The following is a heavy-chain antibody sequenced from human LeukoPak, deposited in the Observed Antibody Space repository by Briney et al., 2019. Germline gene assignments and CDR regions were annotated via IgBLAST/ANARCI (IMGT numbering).Heavy chain of an antibody. V-gene: IGHV1-69*13. J-gene: IGHJ3*02. CDR3: ARDRKVVHNWNDWPGFDI. Sequence: ASVKVSCKASGGTFSSYPISWVRQAPGQGLEWMGGIIPIFGTANYAQKFQGRVTITADESTSTAYMELSSLRSEDTAVYYCARDRKVVHNWNDWPGFDIWGQGTMVTVSS. CDR2: IIPIFGTA. D-gene: IGHD1-1*01. CDR1: GGTFSSYP.